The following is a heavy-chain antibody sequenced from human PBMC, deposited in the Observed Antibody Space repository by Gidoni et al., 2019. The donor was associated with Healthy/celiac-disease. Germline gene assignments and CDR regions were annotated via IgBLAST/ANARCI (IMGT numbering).Heavy chain of an antibody. D-gene: IGHD2-15*01. CDR2: INHSGST. Sequence: QVQLQQWGAGLLKPSETLSLTCAVYGGSFSGYYWSWIRQPPGKGLEWIGEINHSGSTNYNPSLKSRVTISVDTSKNQFSLKLSSVTAADTAVYYCARCPVVASTIDYWGQGTLVTVSS. CDR1: GGSFSGYY. J-gene: IGHJ4*02. V-gene: IGHV4-34*01. CDR3: ARCPVVASTIDY.